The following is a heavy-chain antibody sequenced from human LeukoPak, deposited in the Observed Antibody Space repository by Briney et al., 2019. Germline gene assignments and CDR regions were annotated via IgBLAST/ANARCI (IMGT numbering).Heavy chain of an antibody. CDR2: ISGSGGST. CDR3: AKDSDYYDSSGYRVY. Sequence: PGGSLRLSCAASGFTFSSYAMSWVRQAPGKGLEWVSAISGSGGSTYYADSVKGRSTISRDNSKNTLYLQMNSLRAEDTAVYYCAKDSDYYDSSGYRVYWGQGTLATVSS. D-gene: IGHD3-22*01. CDR1: GFTFSSYA. V-gene: IGHV3-23*01. J-gene: IGHJ4*02.